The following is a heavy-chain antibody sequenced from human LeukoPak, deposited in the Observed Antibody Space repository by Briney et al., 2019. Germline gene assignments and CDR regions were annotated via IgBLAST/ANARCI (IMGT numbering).Heavy chain of an antibody. D-gene: IGHD2-15*01. CDR3: ARVDEGPWSPEYYFDY. V-gene: IGHV1-18*01. Sequence: GSVKVSCKASGYTFTSYGISWVRQAPGQGLEWMGWISAYNGNTNYAQKLQGRVTMTTDTSTSTAYMELRSLRSDDTAVYYCARVDEGPWSPEYYFDYWGQGTLVTVSS. J-gene: IGHJ4*02. CDR1: GYTFTSYG. CDR2: ISAYNGNT.